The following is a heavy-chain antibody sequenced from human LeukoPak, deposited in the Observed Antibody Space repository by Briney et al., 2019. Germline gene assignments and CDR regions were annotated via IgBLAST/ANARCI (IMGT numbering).Heavy chain of an antibody. CDR2: IYYSGST. D-gene: IGHD2-21*01. V-gene: IGHV4-39*07. Sequence: PSETLSLTCTVSGGSISSSSYYWGWIRQPPGKGLEWIGTIYYSGSTYYNPSLKSRVTISVDTSKNQFSLNLSSVTAADTAVYYCARATYGGNYYFDYWGQGTLVTVSS. J-gene: IGHJ4*02. CDR1: GGSISSSSYY. CDR3: ARATYGGNYYFDY.